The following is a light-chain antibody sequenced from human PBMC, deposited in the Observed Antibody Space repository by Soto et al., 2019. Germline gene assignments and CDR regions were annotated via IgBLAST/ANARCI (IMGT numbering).Light chain of an antibody. V-gene: IGLV2-14*01. Sequence: QSVLTQPASVSGSPGQSITIPCTETNSDVGGYNYVSWYQHHPGKAPKLMIYEVFNRPSGVSSRFSGSKSGSTASLTISGLQAEDEADYYCSSYTTTNTLYVFGTGTKLTVL. CDR3: SSYTTTNTLYV. CDR2: EVF. J-gene: IGLJ1*01. CDR1: NSDVGGYNY.